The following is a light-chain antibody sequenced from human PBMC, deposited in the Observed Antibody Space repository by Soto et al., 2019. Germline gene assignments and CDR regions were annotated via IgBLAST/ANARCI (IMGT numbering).Light chain of an antibody. V-gene: IGLV1-44*01. CDR3: AAWDDSLNGLYV. J-gene: IGLJ1*01. Sequence: QSVLTQPPSASGTPGQRVTISCSGSSSNIGSNTVNWYQQLPGTAPKLLIYSNNQGPSGVPDRFSGSKSGTSASLAISGLQSEDGTDYYCAAWDDSLNGLYVFGTGTKLTVL. CDR1: SSNIGSNT. CDR2: SNN.